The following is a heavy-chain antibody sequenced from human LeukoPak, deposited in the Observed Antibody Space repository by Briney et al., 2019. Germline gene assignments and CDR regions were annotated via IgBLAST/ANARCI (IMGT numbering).Heavy chain of an antibody. CDR1: GFTFDDYA. J-gene: IGHJ4*02. CDR2: ISWNSGSI. V-gene: IGHV3-9*01. D-gene: IGHD6-19*01. Sequence: GGSLRLSCAASGFTFDDYAMHWVRQAPGKGLEWVSGISWNSGSIGYADSVKGRFTISRDNAKNSLYLQMNSLTAEDTAVYYCARDYGVEVAGGYSDYWGQGTLVTVSS. CDR3: ARDYGVEVAGGYSDY.